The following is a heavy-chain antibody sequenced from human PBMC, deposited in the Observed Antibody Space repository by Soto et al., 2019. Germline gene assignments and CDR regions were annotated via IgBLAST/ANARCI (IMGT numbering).Heavy chain of an antibody. V-gene: IGHV1-3*01. J-gene: IGHJ4*02. CDR1: GYTFTSYA. Sequence: QVQLVQSGAEVKKPGASVKVSCKASGYTFTSYAMHWVRQAPGQRLEWMGWINAGNGNTKYSQKLQGRVTITRHTSESKAHMDLSNLRSEDTAEYYCARHPGYRYGYNWGQGTLVTVSS. CDR3: ARHPGYRYGYN. D-gene: IGHD5-18*01. CDR2: INAGNGNT.